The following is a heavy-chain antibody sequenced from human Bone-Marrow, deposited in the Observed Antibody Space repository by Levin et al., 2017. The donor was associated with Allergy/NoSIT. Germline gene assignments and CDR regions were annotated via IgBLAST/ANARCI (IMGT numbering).Heavy chain of an antibody. D-gene: IGHD6-19*01. V-gene: IGHV3-33*01. CDR1: GFTFSSYA. CDR3: ARAGRSSDWNPYYFDY. CDR2: IWFDGTNK. Sequence: SGGPLRLSCAASGFTFSSYAMHWVRQAPGKGLEWVAFIWFDGTNKYYADSVKGRFTISRDNSKNTLYLQMNSLRAEDTAVYYCARAGRSSDWNPYYFDYWGQGTLVTVSS. J-gene: IGHJ4*02.